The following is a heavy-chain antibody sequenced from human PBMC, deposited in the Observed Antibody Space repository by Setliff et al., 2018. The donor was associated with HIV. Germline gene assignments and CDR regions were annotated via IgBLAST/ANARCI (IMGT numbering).Heavy chain of an antibody. J-gene: IGHJ4*02. CDR3: ARSAHDSETGY. D-gene: IGHD5-12*01. CDR2: IYPGGARR. V-gene: IGHV1-46*01. Sequence: ASVKVSCKASGYTFTNYYMHWVRQAPGQGLEWMGIIYPGGARRSYAQKFQGRVTMTWDTSTSTVYMELSSLRSEDTAFYYCARSAHDSETGYWGQGTLVTVPQ. CDR1: GYTFTNYY.